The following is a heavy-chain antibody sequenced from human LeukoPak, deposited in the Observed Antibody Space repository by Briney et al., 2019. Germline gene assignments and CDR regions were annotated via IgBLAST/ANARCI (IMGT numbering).Heavy chain of an antibody. D-gene: IGHD5-18*01. CDR2: IYPADSDA. V-gene: IGHV5-51*01. CDR3: ARQQYSLYYYDY. J-gene: IGHJ4*02. Sequence: GKSLKISCKGSGYSFTNNWIAWVRQMPGKGLEWMGIIYPADSDARYSPSFQGQVTISADKSISTTYLQWSSLKASDTAIYYCARQQYSLYYYDYWGQGTLVTVSS. CDR1: GYSFTNNW.